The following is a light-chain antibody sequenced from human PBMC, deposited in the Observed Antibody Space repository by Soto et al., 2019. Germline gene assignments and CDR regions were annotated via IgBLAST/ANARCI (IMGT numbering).Light chain of an antibody. J-gene: IGKJ5*01. CDR1: QSVLLXXNXXXX. Sequence: DIVMTQSPDSLAVSLGERATINCKSSQSVLLXXNXXXXLAWYQQKPGQPPKLLIYWASTRESGVPDRFSASGXGTXFTLXITSLXAXXXXXXXXXXXXXTPXTFGQGTRLEIK. CDR2: WAS. CDR3: XXXXXTPXT. V-gene: IGKV4-1*01.